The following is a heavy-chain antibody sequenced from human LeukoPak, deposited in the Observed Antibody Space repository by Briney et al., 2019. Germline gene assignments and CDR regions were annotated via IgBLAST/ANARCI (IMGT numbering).Heavy chain of an antibody. CDR1: GFTVSSNY. Sequence: GGSLRLSCAASGFTVSSNYMSWVRQAPGKGLEWVSVIYSGGSTYYADSVKGRFTISRDNSKNTLYLQMGSLRAEDMAVYYCARQNSGIYRRAYDYWGQGTLVTVSS. V-gene: IGHV3-53*05. CDR2: IYSGGST. J-gene: IGHJ4*02. D-gene: IGHD1-26*01. CDR3: ARQNSGIYRRAYDY.